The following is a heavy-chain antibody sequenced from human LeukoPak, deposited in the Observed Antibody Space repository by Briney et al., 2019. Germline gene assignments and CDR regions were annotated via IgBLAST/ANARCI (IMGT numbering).Heavy chain of an antibody. Sequence: GASVTVSCKASVYTFTSYDINWVRQATGQGLEWMGWMNPNSGNTGYAQKFQGRVTMTRNTSISTAYMELSSLRSEDTAVYYCARGRVAGTGWFDPWGQGTLVTISS. D-gene: IGHD6-19*01. CDR3: ARGRVAGTGWFDP. J-gene: IGHJ5*02. CDR1: VYTFTSYD. V-gene: IGHV1-8*01. CDR2: MNPNSGNT.